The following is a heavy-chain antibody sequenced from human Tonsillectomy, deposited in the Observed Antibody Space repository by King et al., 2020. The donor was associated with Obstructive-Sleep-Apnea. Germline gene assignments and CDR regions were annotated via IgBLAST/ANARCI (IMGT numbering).Heavy chain of an antibody. CDR3: ARGRWVRSRGTPDY. J-gene: IGHJ4*02. Sequence: VQLVESGAEVKKPGASVKVSCKASGYSFTINYIHWVRQAPGQGLEWMGVIDPTGAATTYSQKFQGRDTMTSDTSTSTVHMELSSLRSEDTAVYYCARGRWVRSRGTPDYWGQGTLVTVSS. D-gene: IGHD3-16*01. V-gene: IGHV1-46*01. CDR1: GYSFTINY. CDR2: IDPTGAAT.